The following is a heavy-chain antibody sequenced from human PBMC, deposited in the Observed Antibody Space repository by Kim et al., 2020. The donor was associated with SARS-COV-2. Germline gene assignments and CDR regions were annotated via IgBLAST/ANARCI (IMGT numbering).Heavy chain of an antibody. CDR1: GFTFSSYE. V-gene: IGHV3-48*03. Sequence: GGSLRLSCAASGFTFSSYEMNWVRQAPGKGLEWVSYISSSGSTIYYADSVKGRFTISRDNAKNSLYLQMNSLRAEDTAVYYCASEERITMIVVVITSAFDIWGQGTMVTVSS. D-gene: IGHD3-22*01. CDR3: ASEERITMIVVVITSAFDI. CDR2: ISSSGSTI. J-gene: IGHJ3*02.